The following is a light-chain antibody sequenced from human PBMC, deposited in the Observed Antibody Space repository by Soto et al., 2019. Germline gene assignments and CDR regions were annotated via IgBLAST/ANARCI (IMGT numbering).Light chain of an antibody. J-gene: IGLJ3*02. CDR1: SSNIGSNT. Sequence: QSVLTQPPSMSGTPGQRVTISCSGSSSNIGSNTVNWYQQLPGTAPKLLIYSSDQRPSGVPHRVSGSKSGTSASLAISGLQPEDEADYYCAASYVSRNGWVFGGGTKLTVL. CDR2: SSD. V-gene: IGLV1-44*01. CDR3: AASYVSRNGWV.